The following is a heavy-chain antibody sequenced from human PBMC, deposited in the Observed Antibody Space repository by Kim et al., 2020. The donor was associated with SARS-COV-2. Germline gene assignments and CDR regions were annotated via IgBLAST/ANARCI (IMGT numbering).Heavy chain of an antibody. D-gene: IGHD3-3*01. J-gene: IGHJ6*02. V-gene: IGHV5-10-1*01. CDR1: GYSFTSYW. Sequence: GESLKISCKGSGYSFTSYWISWVRQMPGKGLEWMGRIDPSDSYTNYSPSFQGHVTISADKSISTAYLQWSSLKASDTAMYYCARHPPFLEWLLNYYGMDVWGQGTTVTVSS. CDR2: IDPSDSYT. CDR3: ARHPPFLEWLLNYYGMDV.